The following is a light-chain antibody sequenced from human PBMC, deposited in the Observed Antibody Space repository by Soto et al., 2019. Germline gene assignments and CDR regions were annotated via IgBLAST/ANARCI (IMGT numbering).Light chain of an antibody. CDR3: QQTFSYPWT. CDR1: QGISSY. CDR2: GAS. Sequence: DIQMTQSPSSLSASVGDRVTISCRARQGISSYLNWYQQKPGKAPTLLIYGASTLQSGVPSRFGGSGSGTDFTLTIRSLQPEDFASYYCQQTFSYPWTFGQGTNVEIK. V-gene: IGKV1-39*01. J-gene: IGKJ1*01.